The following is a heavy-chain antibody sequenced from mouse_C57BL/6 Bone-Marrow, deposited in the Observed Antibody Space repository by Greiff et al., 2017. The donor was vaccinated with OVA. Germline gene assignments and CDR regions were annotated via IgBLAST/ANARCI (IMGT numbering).Heavy chain of an antibody. CDR1: GYTFTSYW. CDR3: ARSGIYYGSSLDY. CDR2: IDPSDSYT. V-gene: IGHV1-69*01. J-gene: IGHJ2*01. D-gene: IGHD1-1*01. Sequence: QVQLQQPGAELVMPGASVKLSCKASGYTFTSYWMHWVKQRPGQGLEWIGEIDPSDSYTNYNQKFKGKSTLTVDKSSSTAYMQLSSLTSEDSAVYYCARSGIYYGSSLDYWGQGTTLTVSS.